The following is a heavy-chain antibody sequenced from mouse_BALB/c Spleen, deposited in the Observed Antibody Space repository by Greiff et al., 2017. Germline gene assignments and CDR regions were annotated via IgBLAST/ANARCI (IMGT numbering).Heavy chain of an antibody. J-gene: IGHJ4*01. CDR3: ARGGNYGGAMDY. CDR2: ILPGSGST. V-gene: IGHV1-9*01. Sequence: LVESGAELMKPGASVKISCKATGYTFSSYWIEWVKQRPGHGLEWIGEILPGSGSTNYNEKFKGKATFTADTSSNTAYMQLSSLTSEDSAVYYCARGGNYGGAMDYWGQGTSVTVS. D-gene: IGHD2-1*01. CDR1: GYTFSSYW.